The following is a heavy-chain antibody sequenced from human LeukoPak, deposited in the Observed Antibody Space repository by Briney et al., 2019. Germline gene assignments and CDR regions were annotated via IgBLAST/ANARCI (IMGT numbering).Heavy chain of an antibody. J-gene: IGHJ3*02. D-gene: IGHD1-14*01. CDR3: ASIRWQDGIGAFDI. CDR1: GGSFSGYY. V-gene: IGHV4-34*01. Sequence: SETLSLTCAVYGGSFSGYYWSWNRQFPGKGLEWIGEINHSGSTDYNPSLKSRVTISVDTSKNQFSLKLSSVTAADTAVYYCASIRWQDGIGAFDIWGQGTMVTVSS. CDR2: INHSGST.